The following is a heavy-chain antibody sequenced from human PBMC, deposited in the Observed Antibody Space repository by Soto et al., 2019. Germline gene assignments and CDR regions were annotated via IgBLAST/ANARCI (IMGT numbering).Heavy chain of an antibody. CDR1: GFTFSSYG. J-gene: IGHJ5*02. V-gene: IGHV3-30*18. CDR2: ISYDGSNK. Sequence: GGSLRLSCAASGFTFSSYGMHWVRQAPGKGLEWVAVISYDGSNKYYADSVKGRFTISRDNSKNTLYLQMNSLRAEDTAVYYCAKRDLDYDYVWGSYPLFDPWGQGTLVTVSS. CDR3: AKRDLDYDYVWGSYPLFDP. D-gene: IGHD3-16*02.